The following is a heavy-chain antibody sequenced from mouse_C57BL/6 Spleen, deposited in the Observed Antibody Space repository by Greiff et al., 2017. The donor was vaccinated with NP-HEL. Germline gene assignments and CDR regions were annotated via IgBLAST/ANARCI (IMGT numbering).Heavy chain of an antibody. Sequence: VQLKESGPGLVKPSQSLSLTCSVTGYSITSGYHWNWIRQFPGNKLEWMGYISYDGSNNYNPSLKNRISITRDTAKYQCFLKLNPVTTEDTATDYCAREILRSLLFDDWGQGTTLTVSS. CDR2: ISYDGSN. J-gene: IGHJ2*01. CDR3: AREILRSLLFDD. CDR1: GYSITSGYH. V-gene: IGHV3-6*01. D-gene: IGHD1-1*01.